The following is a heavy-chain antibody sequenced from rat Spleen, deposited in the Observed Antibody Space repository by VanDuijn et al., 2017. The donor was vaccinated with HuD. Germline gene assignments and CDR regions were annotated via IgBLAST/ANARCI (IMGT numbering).Heavy chain of an antibody. Sequence: EVQLVESGGGLVQPGRSLKLSCVASGFTFNNYWMTWIRQAPGKGLEWVASITNASGRTYYPDSVKGRFTISRDTAQNTLYLQMDSLGSEDMATYYCVRQGYLRDWYFDFWGPGTMVTVSS. CDR3: VRQGYLRDWYFDF. CDR2: ITNASGRT. D-gene: IGHD2-5*01. V-gene: IGHV5-31*01. J-gene: IGHJ1*01. CDR1: GFTFNNYW.